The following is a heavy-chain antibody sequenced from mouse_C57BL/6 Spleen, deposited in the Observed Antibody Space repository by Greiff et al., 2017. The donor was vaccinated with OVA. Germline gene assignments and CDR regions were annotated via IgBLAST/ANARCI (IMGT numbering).Heavy chain of an antibody. V-gene: IGHV1-63*01. Sequence: VQLQQSGAELVRPGTSVKMSCKASGYTFTNYWIGWAKQRPGHGLEWIGDIYPGGGYTNYNEKFKGKATLTADKSSSTAYMQFSSLTSEDSAIYYGARGATVVATGYWYFDVWGTGTTVTVSS. D-gene: IGHD1-1*01. CDR3: ARGATVVATGYWYFDV. J-gene: IGHJ1*03. CDR1: GYTFTNYW. CDR2: IYPGGGYT.